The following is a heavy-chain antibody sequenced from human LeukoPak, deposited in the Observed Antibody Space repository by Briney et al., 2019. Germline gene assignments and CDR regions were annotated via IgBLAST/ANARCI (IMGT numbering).Heavy chain of an antibody. CDR2: ISYDGSNK. D-gene: IGHD2-21*02. J-gene: IGHJ4*02. CDR1: GFTFSSYA. CDR3: ARERSSVVTDPRGFDY. V-gene: IGHV3-30-3*01. Sequence: GSLRLSCAASGFTFSSYAMHWVRQAPGKGLEWVPVISYDGSNKYYADSVKGRFTISRDNSKNTLYLQMNSLRAEDTAVYYCARERSSVVTDPRGFDYWGQGTLVTVSS.